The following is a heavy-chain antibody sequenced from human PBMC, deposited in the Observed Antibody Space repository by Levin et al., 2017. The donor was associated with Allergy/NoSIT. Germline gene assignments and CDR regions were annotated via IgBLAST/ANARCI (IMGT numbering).Heavy chain of an antibody. J-gene: IGHJ2*01. CDR2: IYPGDSDT. CDR1: GYSFTSYW. V-gene: IGHV5-51*01. Sequence: GESLKISCKGSGYSFTSYWIGWVRQMPGKGLEWMGIIYPGDSDTRYSPSFQGQVTISADKSISTAYLQWSSLKASDTAMYYCASQGADYYDSSSGWYFDLWGRGTLVTVSS. CDR3: ASQGADYYDSSSGWYFDL. D-gene: IGHD3-22*01.